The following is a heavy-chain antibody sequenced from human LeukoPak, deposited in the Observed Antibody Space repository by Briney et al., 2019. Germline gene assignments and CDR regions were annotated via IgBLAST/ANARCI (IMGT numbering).Heavy chain of an antibody. D-gene: IGHD6-19*01. J-gene: IGHJ4*02. CDR1: GFTFSSYY. CDR3: ARLSYSSGWLDY. Sequence: GGSLRLSCAASGFTFSSYYMNWVRQAPGKGLEWVAYISSSSSTMYYADSVKGRFTISRDNAKNSLNLQMNSLRAEDTAVYYCARLSYSSGWLDYWGQGTLVTVSS. V-gene: IGHV3-48*01. CDR2: ISSSSSTM.